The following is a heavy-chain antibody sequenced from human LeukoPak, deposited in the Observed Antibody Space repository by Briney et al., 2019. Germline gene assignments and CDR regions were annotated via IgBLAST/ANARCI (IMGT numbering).Heavy chain of an antibody. D-gene: IGHD3-9*01. CDR1: GGSISSSSYY. CDR3: ARHLSPIVLRYFDWLPRALLGYYFDY. J-gene: IGHJ4*02. CDR2: IYYSGST. Sequence: PSETLSLTCTVSGGSISSSSYYWGWIRQPPGKGLEWIGSIYYSGSTYYNPSLKSRVTISVDTSKNQFSLKLSSVTAADTAVYYCARHLSPIVLRYFDWLPRALLGYYFDYWGQGTLVTVSS. V-gene: IGHV4-39*01.